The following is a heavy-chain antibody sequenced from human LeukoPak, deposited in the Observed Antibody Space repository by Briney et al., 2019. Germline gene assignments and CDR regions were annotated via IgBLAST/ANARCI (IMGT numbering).Heavy chain of an antibody. Sequence: SETLSLTCSVSGGSINSYYWSWIRQPPGEGLEWIGQIYYSGSTNYNPSLKSRVTISVDTSKNQFSLNLSSVTAADTALYYCVRGFTLFDPWGQGTLVTVSS. J-gene: IGHJ5*02. V-gene: IGHV4-59*01. CDR1: GGSINSYY. CDR2: IYYSGST. D-gene: IGHD2/OR15-2a*01. CDR3: VRGFTLFDP.